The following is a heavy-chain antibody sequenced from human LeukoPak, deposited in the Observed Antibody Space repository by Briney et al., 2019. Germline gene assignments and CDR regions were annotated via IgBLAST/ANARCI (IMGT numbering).Heavy chain of an antibody. CDR2: IYHSGST. Sequence: SETLSLTCTVSGYSISSGYYWGWIRPPPGKGLEWIGSIYHSGSTYYNPSLRSRVSMSIDTSKNQFSLKLTSVTAADTAVYYCARGKARRTHFDYWGQGTLVTVSS. CDR1: GYSISSGYY. J-gene: IGHJ4*02. D-gene: IGHD6-6*01. V-gene: IGHV4-38-2*02. CDR3: ARGKARRTHFDY.